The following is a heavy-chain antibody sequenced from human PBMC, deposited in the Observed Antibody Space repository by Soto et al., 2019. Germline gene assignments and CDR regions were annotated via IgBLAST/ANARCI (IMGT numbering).Heavy chain of an antibody. CDR3: ASTRVVYYYGMDV. V-gene: IGHV4-30-2*01. Sequence: QLQLQESGSGLVKPSQTLSLTCAVSGGSISSGGYSWSWIRQPPGKGLEWIGYIYHSGSIYYNPSLKSRVTISVDRSKNQFSLKLRSVTAADTAVCYCASTRVVYYYGMDVWGQGTTVTVSS. J-gene: IGHJ6*02. CDR2: IYHSGSI. CDR1: GGSISSGGYS. D-gene: IGHD1-1*01.